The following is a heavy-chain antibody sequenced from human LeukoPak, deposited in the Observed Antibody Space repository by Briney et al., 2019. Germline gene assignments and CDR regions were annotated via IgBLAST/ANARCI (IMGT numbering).Heavy chain of an antibody. CDR3: AKDPNGDYIGAFDI. CDR1: KFNFHNYG. Sequence: PGGSVRLSCTTPKFNFHNYGLTWVRQAPGKELEWVSSISGSGGSTQYAASVQGRFTISRDNSKNTLYLQMNSLRAEDTAVYYCAKDPNGDYIGAFDIWGQGTMVTVSS. V-gene: IGHV3-23*01. CDR2: ISGSGGST. D-gene: IGHD4-17*01. J-gene: IGHJ3*02.